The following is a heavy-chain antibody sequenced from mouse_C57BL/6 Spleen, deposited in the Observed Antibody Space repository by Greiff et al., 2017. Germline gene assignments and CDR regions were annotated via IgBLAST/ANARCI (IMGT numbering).Heavy chain of an antibody. CDR3: ARRAGTDYDMDY. V-gene: IGHV2-6*01. Sequence: VKLMESGPGLVAPSQSLSISCTVSGFSLTSYCVDWVRQSPGKGLEWLGVIWGVGSTNYNSALKSRLSISKDNSKSQVFLRRNSLQTDDTAMYYSARRAGTDYDMDYWGQGTSVTVAS. D-gene: IGHD4-1*01. J-gene: IGHJ4*01. CDR1: GFSLTSYC. CDR2: IWGVGST.